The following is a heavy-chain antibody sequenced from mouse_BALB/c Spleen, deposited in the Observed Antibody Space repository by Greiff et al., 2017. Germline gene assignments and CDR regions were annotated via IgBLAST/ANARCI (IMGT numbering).Heavy chain of an antibody. V-gene: IGHV3-2*02. D-gene: IGHD2-12*01. CDR3: ARSYDNTMDY. J-gene: IGHJ4*01. Sequence: EVKVEESGPGLVKPSQSLSLTCTVTGYSITSDYAWNWIRQFPGNKLEWMGYISYSGGTSYNPSLKSRISITRDTSKNQFFLQLNSVTTEDTATYYCARSYDNTMDYWGQGTSVTVSS. CDR2: ISYSGGT. CDR1: GYSITSDYA.